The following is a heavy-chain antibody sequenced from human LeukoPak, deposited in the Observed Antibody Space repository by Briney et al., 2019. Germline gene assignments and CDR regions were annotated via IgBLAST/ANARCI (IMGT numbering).Heavy chain of an antibody. J-gene: IGHJ3*02. CDR3: VKGFVITMIVVVIKNDDAFDI. CDR2: ISSNGGST. D-gene: IGHD3-22*01. Sequence: PGGSLRLSCSASGFTFSSYAMHWVRQAPGKGLEYVSAISSNGGSTYYADSVKGRFTISRDNSKNTLYLQMSSLRAEDTAVYYCVKGFVITMIVVVIKNDDAFDIWGQGTMVTVSS. CDR1: GFTFSSYA. V-gene: IGHV3-64D*06.